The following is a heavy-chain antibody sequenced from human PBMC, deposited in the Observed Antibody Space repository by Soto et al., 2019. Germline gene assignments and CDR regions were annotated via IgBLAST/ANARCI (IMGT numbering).Heavy chain of an antibody. J-gene: IGHJ4*02. CDR2: IGTSGSYI. CDR3: ARGSAFIGLDY. CDR1: GFFFSRYS. Sequence: GGSLRLSCAVSGFFFSRYSMNWVRQAPGKGLEWVSSIGTSGSYIYDTDSVKGRFTISRDNTKDSLYLQMNSLRAEDTAIYYCARGSAFIGLDYWGQGTPVTVSS. D-gene: IGHD1-26*01. V-gene: IGHV3-21*01.